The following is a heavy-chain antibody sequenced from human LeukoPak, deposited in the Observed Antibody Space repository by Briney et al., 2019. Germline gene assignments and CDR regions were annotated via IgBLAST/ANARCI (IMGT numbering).Heavy chain of an antibody. J-gene: IGHJ4*02. Sequence: GGSLRLSCAASGFTFSSYAMSWVRQAPGKGLEWVSAISGSGGSTYYADSVKGRFTISRDNAKNTLYLQMNSLRAEDTAVYYCARDLDEYSSSSEAGFDYWGQGTLVTVSS. CDR3: ARDLDEYSSSSEAGFDY. CDR2: ISGSGGST. D-gene: IGHD6-6*01. V-gene: IGHV3-23*01. CDR1: GFTFSSYA.